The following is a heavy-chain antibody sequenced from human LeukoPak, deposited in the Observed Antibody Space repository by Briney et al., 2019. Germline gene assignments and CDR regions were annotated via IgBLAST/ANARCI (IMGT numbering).Heavy chain of an antibody. D-gene: IGHD3-3*01. CDR1: GFTFSSYG. V-gene: IGHV3-30*02. CDR3: AKGVKSYYDFWSGYSLDY. CDR2: IRYDGSNK. J-gene: IGHJ4*02. Sequence: PGRSLRLSCAASGFTFSSYGMHWVRQAPGKGLEWVAFIRYDGSNKYYADSVKGRFTIFRDNSKNTLYLQLNSLRAEDTAVYFCAKGVKSYYDFWSGYSLDYWGQGTLVTVS.